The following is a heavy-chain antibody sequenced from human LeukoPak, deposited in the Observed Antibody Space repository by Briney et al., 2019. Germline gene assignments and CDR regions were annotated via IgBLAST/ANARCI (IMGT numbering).Heavy chain of an antibody. CDR3: ARVGSSADGDYVGLGY. V-gene: IGHV3-7*03. CDR1: GFTFSGYW. J-gene: IGHJ4*02. Sequence: GGSLRLSCAASGFTFSGYWMSWVRQAPGKGLEWVANIKQDGSEKYYVDSVKGRFTISRDNAKNSLYLQMNSLRAEDTAVYYCARVGSSADGDYVGLGYWGQGTLVTVSS. D-gene: IGHD4-17*01. CDR2: IKQDGSEK.